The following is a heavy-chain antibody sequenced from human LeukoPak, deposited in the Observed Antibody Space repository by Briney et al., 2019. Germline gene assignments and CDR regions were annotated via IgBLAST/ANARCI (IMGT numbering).Heavy chain of an antibody. V-gene: IGHV4-34*01. CDR2: INHSGST. Sequence: PSETLSLTCAVYGGSFSGYYWSWIRQPPGKGLEWIGEINHSGSTNYNPSLKSRVTISVDTSKNQFSLKLSSVTAADTGVYYCARVRGYCSGRSDYWAQGTRVTVPS. CDR3: ARVRGYCSGRSDY. CDR1: GGSFSGYY. J-gene: IGHJ4*02. D-gene: IGHD3-10*01.